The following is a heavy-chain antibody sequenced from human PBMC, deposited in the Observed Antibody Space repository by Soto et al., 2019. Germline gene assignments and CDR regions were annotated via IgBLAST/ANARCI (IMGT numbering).Heavy chain of an antibody. CDR2: IYSGGST. CDR3: ARDLSGIAAAGTDEYYGKDV. V-gene: IGHV3-53*01. CDR1: GFTVSSNY. D-gene: IGHD6-13*01. J-gene: IGHJ6*02. Sequence: AGSLRLSFEASGFTVSSNYMSWVRQAPGKGLEWVSVIYSGGSTYYADSVKGRFTISRDNSKNTLYLQMNSLRGEDTAVYYCARDLSGIAAAGTDEYYGKDVWGQGTTVSVS.